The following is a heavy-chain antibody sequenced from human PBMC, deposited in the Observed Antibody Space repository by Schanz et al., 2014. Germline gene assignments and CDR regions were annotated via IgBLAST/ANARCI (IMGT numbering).Heavy chain of an antibody. CDR3: ARGPIPIQGVPMDF. J-gene: IGHJ4*02. CDR2: MIGSGSSV. CDR1: GFTFSKYG. Sequence: QVQLVESGGGVVQPGRSLRLSCAASGFTFSKYGVHWVRQAPGKGLEWVSRMIGSGSSVFYADSVKGRFTISRDNSKDTLYLQMSGLTPEDTAVYYCARGPIPIQGVPMDFWGQGTLVTVSS. D-gene: IGHD3-10*01. V-gene: IGHV3-NL1*01.